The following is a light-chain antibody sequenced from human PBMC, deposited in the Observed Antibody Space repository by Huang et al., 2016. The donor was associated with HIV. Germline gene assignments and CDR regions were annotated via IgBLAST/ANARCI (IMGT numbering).Light chain of an antibody. CDR1: QSISSY. CDR2: SAS. CDR3: QQSYDTPT. Sequence: DIQMTQSPSSLSASVGDRVTITCRASQSISSYLIWYQQTPGKAPKLLIYSASTLQSGVPSRFSGSVSGTDFTLTISSLQPEDFATYYCQQSYDTPTFGQGTKVEIK. V-gene: IGKV1-39*01. J-gene: IGKJ1*01.